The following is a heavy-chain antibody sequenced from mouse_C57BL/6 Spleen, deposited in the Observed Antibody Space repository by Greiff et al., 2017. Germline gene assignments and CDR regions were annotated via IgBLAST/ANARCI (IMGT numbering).Heavy chain of an antibody. CDR3: ASAIYYDYDEGFAY. J-gene: IGHJ3*01. V-gene: IGHV1-64*01. Sequence: QVQLQQPGAELVKPGASVKLSCKASGYTFTSYWMHWVKQRPGQGLEWIGMIHPNSGSTNYNEKVKSKATLTVDKSSSTAYMQLSSLTSEDSAVYYCASAIYYDYDEGFAYWGQGTLVTVSA. CDR1: GYTFTSYW. CDR2: IHPNSGST. D-gene: IGHD2-4*01.